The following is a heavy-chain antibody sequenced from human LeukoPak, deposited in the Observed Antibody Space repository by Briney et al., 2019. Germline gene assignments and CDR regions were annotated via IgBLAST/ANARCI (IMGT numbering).Heavy chain of an antibody. Sequence: ASVKVSCKASGYTFTGYYMHWVRQAPGQELEWMGWINPNSGGTNYAQKFQGRVAMTRDTSISTAYMELSRLRSDDTAVYYCARDDGSGSYEYWGQGTLVTVSS. J-gene: IGHJ4*02. CDR1: GYTFTGYY. CDR2: INPNSGGT. V-gene: IGHV1-2*02. CDR3: ARDDGSGSYEY. D-gene: IGHD3-10*01.